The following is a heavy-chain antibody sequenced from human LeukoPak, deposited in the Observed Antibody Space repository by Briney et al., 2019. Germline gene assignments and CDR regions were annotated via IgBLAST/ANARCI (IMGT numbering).Heavy chain of an antibody. CDR3: AKGRLITMVRGVFDY. CDR2: ISGRGGST. Sequence: GGSLRLSCAASGFTFSSYATSWVRQAPGKGREWVSAISGRGGSTYYADSVKGRFTISRDNSKNTLYLQMNSLRAEDTAVYYCAKGRLITMVRGVFDYWGQGTLVTVSS. D-gene: IGHD3-10*01. V-gene: IGHV3-23*01. CDR1: GFTFSSYA. J-gene: IGHJ4*02.